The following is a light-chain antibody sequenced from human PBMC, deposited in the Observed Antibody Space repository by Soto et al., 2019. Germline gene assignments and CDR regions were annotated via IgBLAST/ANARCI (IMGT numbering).Light chain of an antibody. CDR2: EVS. Sequence: QSALTQPASVSGSPGQSITISCTGSSDDIGNYYYVSWYQQHPGRAPKLIIYEVSNRPSGVSDRLSGSKSGNTASLTISGLRAEDEADYYCSSYLTTTTFYVFGSGTKLTVL. J-gene: IGLJ1*01. V-gene: IGLV2-14*01. CDR1: SDDIGNYYY. CDR3: SSYLTTTTFYV.